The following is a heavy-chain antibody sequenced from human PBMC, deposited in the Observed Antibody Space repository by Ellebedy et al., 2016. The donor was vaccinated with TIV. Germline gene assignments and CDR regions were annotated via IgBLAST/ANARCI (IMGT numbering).Heavy chain of an antibody. D-gene: IGHD1-26*01. J-gene: IGHJ4*02. V-gene: IGHV3-21*01. CDR1: GFTFSSYT. CDR2: ISTSSTYI. Sequence: GESLKISCAASGFTFSSYTMNWVHQAPGKGLEWVSSISTSSTYIYYADSVKGRFIISRDNAKNSLYLQMNSLRAEDTAVYYCARGRYSGSYLPFDYWGQGTLVTVSS. CDR3: ARGRYSGSYLPFDY.